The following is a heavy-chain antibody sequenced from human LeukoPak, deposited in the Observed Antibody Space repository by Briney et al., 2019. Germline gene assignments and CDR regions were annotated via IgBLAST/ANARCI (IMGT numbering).Heavy chain of an antibody. CDR1: GFTFSSYA. CDR3: AREGPCSGGSCYSPFDY. V-gene: IGHV3-30-3*01. Sequence: GGSLRLSCAASGFTFSSYAMHWVRQAPGKGLEWVAVISYDGSNKYYADSVKGRFTISRDNSKNTLYLQMNGLRAEDTAVYYCAREGPCSGGSCYSPFDYWGQGTLVTVSS. D-gene: IGHD2-15*01. J-gene: IGHJ4*02. CDR2: ISYDGSNK.